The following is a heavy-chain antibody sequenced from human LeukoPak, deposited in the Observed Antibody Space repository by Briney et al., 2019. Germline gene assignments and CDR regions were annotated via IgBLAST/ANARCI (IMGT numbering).Heavy chain of an antibody. V-gene: IGHV4-34*01. CDR2: INHSGST. J-gene: IGHJ4*02. Sequence: EINHSGSTNYNPSLKSRVTISVDTSKNQFSLKLSSVTAADTAVYYCARGGYSSSWYHAADYWGQGTLVTVSS. D-gene: IGHD6-13*01. CDR3: ARGGYSSSWYHAADY.